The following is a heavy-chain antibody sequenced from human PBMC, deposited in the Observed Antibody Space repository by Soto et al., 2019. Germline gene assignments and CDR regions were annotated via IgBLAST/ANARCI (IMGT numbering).Heavy chain of an antibody. V-gene: IGHV3-23*01. D-gene: IGHD3-10*01. J-gene: IGHJ6*01. CDR3: ARAKKDALLLFGERIYSYWGMDV. Sequence: WGSLRLSCAASGLTFRSYAMSWFRQAPGKGLEWVSAISGSGGSTYYADSVKGRFTISRDNSKNTLYLQMNSLRAEDTAVYYCARAKKDALLLFGERIYSYWGMDVWGQVTTVSLSS. CDR1: GLTFRSYA. CDR2: ISGSGGST.